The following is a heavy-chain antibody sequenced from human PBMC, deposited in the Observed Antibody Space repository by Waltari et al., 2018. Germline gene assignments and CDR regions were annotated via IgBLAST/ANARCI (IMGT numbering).Heavy chain of an antibody. Sequence: QVQLVQSGAEAKKTVASVKVSCKVSGYTLIEFSMHWVRLAPGKGLEWMGGFDPEDGETIYAQMFQGRVTMTLDTSTNTAYMELTSLRSEDTAVYYCATEVEMSASGQLDYWGQGTLVTVAS. J-gene: IGHJ4*02. CDR2: FDPEDGET. CDR1: GYTLIEFS. D-gene: IGHD1-1*01. CDR3: ATEVEMSASGQLDY. V-gene: IGHV1-24*01.